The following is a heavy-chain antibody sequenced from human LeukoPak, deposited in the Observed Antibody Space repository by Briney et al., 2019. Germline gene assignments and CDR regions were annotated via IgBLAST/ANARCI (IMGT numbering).Heavy chain of an antibody. CDR2: ITSSSSHI. V-gene: IGHV3-21*01. J-gene: IGHJ4*02. D-gene: IGHD1-1*01. CDR1: GFTFSSYS. Sequence: PGGSLRLSCAASGFTFSSYSMNWVRQAPGKGLEWVSSITSSSSHIYYADSVKGRFTFFRDNAKNSLFMQMNSLRADDTAVYYCARTWKYYFDNWGQGTLVTVSS. CDR3: ARTWKYYFDN.